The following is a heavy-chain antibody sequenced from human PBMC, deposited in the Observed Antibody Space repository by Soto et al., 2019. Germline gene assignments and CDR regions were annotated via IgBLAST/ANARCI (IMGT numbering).Heavy chain of an antibody. Sequence: LRPSCAASGFTFSSYAMSWVRQAPGKGLEWVSAFSGTGGSTYYADSVKGRFTISRDNSKNTLYLQMNSLRAEDTAVYYCAKGDYYDSSGYCDYWGQGTLVTVSS. CDR3: AKGDYYDSSGYCDY. J-gene: IGHJ4*02. CDR2: FSGTGGST. CDR1: GFTFSSYA. D-gene: IGHD3-22*01. V-gene: IGHV3-23*01.